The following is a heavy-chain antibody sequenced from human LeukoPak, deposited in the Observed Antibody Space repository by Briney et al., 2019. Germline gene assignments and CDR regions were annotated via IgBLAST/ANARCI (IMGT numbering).Heavy chain of an antibody. J-gene: IGHJ4*02. CDR2: ITSNGGTT. CDR1: GFTFSSYA. V-gene: IGHV3-64*04. D-gene: IGHD5-24*01. CDR3: ARDIGGTVEVATMNY. Sequence: GGSLRLSCSASGFTFSSYAVHWVRQAPGKGLEYISSITSNGGTTYYTDSVKGRFTISRDNSRNTVYLQMNSLRVEDTAVYYCARDIGGTVEVATMNYWGRGTLVTVTS.